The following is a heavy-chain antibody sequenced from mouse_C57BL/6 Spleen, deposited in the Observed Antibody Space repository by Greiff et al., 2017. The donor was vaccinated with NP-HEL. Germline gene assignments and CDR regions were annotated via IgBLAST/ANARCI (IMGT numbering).Heavy chain of an antibody. V-gene: IGHV1-55*01. Sequence: QVQLQQSGAELVKPGASVKMSCKASGYTFTSYWITWVKQRPGQGLEWIGDIYPGSGSTNYNEKFKSKATLTVDTSSSTAYMQLSSLTSEDSAVYYCAREETAQATWAWFAYWGQGTLVTVSA. D-gene: IGHD3-2*02. CDR1: GYTFTSYW. CDR2: IYPGSGST. CDR3: AREETAQATWAWFAY. J-gene: IGHJ3*01.